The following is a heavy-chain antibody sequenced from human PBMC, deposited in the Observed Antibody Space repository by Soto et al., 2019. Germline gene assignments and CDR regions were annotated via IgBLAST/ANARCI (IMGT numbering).Heavy chain of an antibody. Sequence: QVQLQESGPGLVKPSQTLSLTCTVSGGSISSGGYYWSWIRQHPGKDLEWIGYIYYSGSTYYNPSLKSRVTISVDTSKNQFSLKLSSVTAADTAVYYCARGQYTSWLFTNWFDPWGQGTLVTVSS. J-gene: IGHJ5*02. CDR1: GGSISSGGYY. CDR3: ARGQYTSWLFTNWFDP. D-gene: IGHD3-9*01. V-gene: IGHV4-31*03. CDR2: IYYSGST.